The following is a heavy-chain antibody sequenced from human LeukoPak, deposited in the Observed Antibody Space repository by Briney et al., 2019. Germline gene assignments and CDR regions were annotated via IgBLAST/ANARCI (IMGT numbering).Heavy chain of an antibody. V-gene: IGHV7-4-1*02. CDR3: ASPQVGTTGTTIYYYYGMDV. CDR1: GYTFTSYA. CDR2: INTNTGNP. Sequence: ASVKVSCKASGYTFTSYAMNWVRQAPGQGLEWMGWINTNTGNPTYAQGFTGRFVFSLDTSVSTAYLQISSLKAEDTAVYYCASPQVGTTGTTIYYYYGMDVWGQGTTVTVSS. J-gene: IGHJ6*02. D-gene: IGHD1-1*01.